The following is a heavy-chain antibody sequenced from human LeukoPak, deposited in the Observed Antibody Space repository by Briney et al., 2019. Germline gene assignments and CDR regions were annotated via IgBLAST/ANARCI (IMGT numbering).Heavy chain of an antibody. V-gene: IGHV3-21*01. CDR1: GFTFSSYS. J-gene: IGHJ4*02. CDR2: ISSSSSYI. Sequence: GSLRLSCAASGFTFSSYSMNWIRQAPGKGLEWVSSISSSSSYIYYADSVKGRFTISRDNAKNSLYLQMNSLRAEDTAVYYCARAIGYCSSTSCLTYFDYWGQGTLVTVSS. D-gene: IGHD2-2*01. CDR3: ARAIGYCSSTSCLTYFDY.